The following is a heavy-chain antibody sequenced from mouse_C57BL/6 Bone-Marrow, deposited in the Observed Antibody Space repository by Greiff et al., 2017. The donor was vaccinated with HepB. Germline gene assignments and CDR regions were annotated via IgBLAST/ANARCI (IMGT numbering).Heavy chain of an antibody. CDR1: GYTFTSYW. CDR3: ARGLTVYAMDY. D-gene: IGHD4-1*01. Sequence: QVQLKQPGAELVRPGTSVKLSCKASGYTFTSYWMHWVKQRPGQGLEWIGVIDPSDSYTNYNQKFKGKATLTVDTSSRTAYMQLSSLTSEDSAVYYCARGLTVYAMDYWGQGTSVTVSS. J-gene: IGHJ4*01. V-gene: IGHV1-59*01. CDR2: IDPSDSYT.